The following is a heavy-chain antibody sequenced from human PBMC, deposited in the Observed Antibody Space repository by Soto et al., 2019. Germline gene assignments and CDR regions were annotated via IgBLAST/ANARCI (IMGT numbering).Heavy chain of an antibody. Sequence: EVQLVESGGGLVQPGGSLRLSCAASGFTFSSYEMNWVRQAPGKGLEWVSYISSSGSTIYYADSVKGRFTISRDNAKNSLYLQMNSLRAEDTAVYYCARAQGYCSSTSCYYYYYYGMDVWGQGTTVTVSS. CDR3: ARAQGYCSSTSCYYYYYYGMDV. V-gene: IGHV3-48*03. J-gene: IGHJ6*02. CDR2: ISSSGSTI. D-gene: IGHD2-2*01. CDR1: GFTFSSYE.